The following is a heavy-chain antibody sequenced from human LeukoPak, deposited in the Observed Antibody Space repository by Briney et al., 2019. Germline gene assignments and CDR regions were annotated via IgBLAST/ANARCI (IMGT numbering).Heavy chain of an antibody. CDR1: GYSISSGYY. CDR3: AREEFGSSSGFDY. V-gene: IGHV4-4*07. Sequence: SETLSLTCAVSGYSISSGYYWGWIRQPAGKGLEWIGRIYTSGSTNYNPSLKSRVTMSVDTSKNQFSLKLSSVTAADTAVYYCAREEFGSSSGFDYWGQGTLVTVSS. D-gene: IGHD6-6*01. J-gene: IGHJ4*02. CDR2: IYTSGST.